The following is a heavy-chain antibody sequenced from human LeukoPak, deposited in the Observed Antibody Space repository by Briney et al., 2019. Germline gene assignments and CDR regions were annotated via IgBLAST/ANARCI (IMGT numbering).Heavy chain of an antibody. V-gene: IGHV4-34*01. CDR3: ASSRGSHMDV. Sequence: PSETLSLTCAVYGGYFSGYYWSWIRQPPGKGLEWIGEINHSGGTNYNPSLKSRVTISVDTSKNQFSLKLSSVTAADTALYYCASSRGSHMDVWGKGTTVTVSS. CDR1: GGYFSGYY. J-gene: IGHJ6*03. D-gene: IGHD3-10*01. CDR2: INHSGGT.